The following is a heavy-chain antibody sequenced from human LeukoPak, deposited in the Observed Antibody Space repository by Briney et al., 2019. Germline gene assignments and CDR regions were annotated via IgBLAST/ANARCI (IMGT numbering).Heavy chain of an antibody. Sequence: GASVKVSCKASGYIFTRYVMHWVRQAPGQGLEWMGWINAGNGNTKYSPKFQDRVTITRDTSASTAYMELSSLRSEDTAVYYCATGEQWSVFEYWGQGTLVTVSS. D-gene: IGHD7-27*01. V-gene: IGHV1-3*01. CDR3: ATGEQWSVFEY. CDR2: INAGNGNT. J-gene: IGHJ4*02. CDR1: GYIFTRYV.